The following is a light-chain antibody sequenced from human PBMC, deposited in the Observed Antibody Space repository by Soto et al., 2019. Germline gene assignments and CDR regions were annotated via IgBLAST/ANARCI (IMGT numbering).Light chain of an antibody. CDR2: GKS. Sequence: EIVLTQSPGTLSLSPGERATLSCRASQSVSSSYLAWYQQKPGQAPRLLIYGKSSRATGIPDRFSGSGSGTDFTLTISRLEPEDFAVYYCQQYGSSSITFGQGTRLEIK. J-gene: IGKJ5*01. CDR1: QSVSSSY. V-gene: IGKV3-20*01. CDR3: QQYGSSSIT.